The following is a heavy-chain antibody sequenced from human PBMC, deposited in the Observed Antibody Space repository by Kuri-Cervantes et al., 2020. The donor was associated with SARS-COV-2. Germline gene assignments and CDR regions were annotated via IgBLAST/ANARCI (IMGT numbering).Heavy chain of an antibody. J-gene: IGHJ4*02. CDR3: ARDNYDFWSGASLPGY. CDR2: IYHSGST. Sequence: ESLKISCAVYGGSSSGYYWGWIRQPPGKGLEWIGSIYHSGSTYYNPSLKSRVTISVDTSKNQFSLKLSSVTAADTAVYYCARDNYDFWSGASLPGYWGQGTLVTVSS. V-gene: IGHV4-38-2*02. CDR1: GGSSSGYY. D-gene: IGHD3-3*01.